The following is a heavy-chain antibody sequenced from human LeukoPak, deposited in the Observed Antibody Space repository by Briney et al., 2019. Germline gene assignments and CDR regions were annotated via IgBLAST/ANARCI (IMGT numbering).Heavy chain of an antibody. CDR1: GYTFTDYY. V-gene: IGHV1-2*02. D-gene: IGHD6-13*01. Sequence: ASVKVSCKASGYTFTDYYMHWLRQAPGQGLEWMGWINPNSGGTNYAQKFQGRVTMARDTSISTAYMELSRLRSDDPAVYYCARASSGGSSWQWFDPWGQGTLVTVSS. J-gene: IGHJ5*02. CDR2: INPNSGGT. CDR3: ARASSGGSSWQWFDP.